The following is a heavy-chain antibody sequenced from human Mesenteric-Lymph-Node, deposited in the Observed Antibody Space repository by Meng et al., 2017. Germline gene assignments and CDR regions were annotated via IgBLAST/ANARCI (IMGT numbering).Heavy chain of an antibody. Sequence: VRLVRCGVGVMKPRASVMVSCKTSGYIFTSYGITLVLQAPGQGLEWMGWITTYNGKTNYAQKFQGRVTMMIDTPTTTAYMELRSLRSDDTAVYYCIRGADWFDPWGQGTLVTVSS. CDR2: ITTYNGKT. CDR1: GYIFTSYG. CDR3: IRGADWFDP. V-gene: IGHV1-18*01. J-gene: IGHJ5*02.